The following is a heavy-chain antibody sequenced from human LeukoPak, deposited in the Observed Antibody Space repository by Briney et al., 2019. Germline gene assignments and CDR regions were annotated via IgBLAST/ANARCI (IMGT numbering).Heavy chain of an antibody. CDR3: ASGSGEAYFDY. Sequence: GASVKVSCKASGYTFTSYGISWVRQAPGQGLEWMGRIIPILGIANYAQKFQGRVTITADKSTSTAYMELSSLRSEDTAVYYCASGSGEAYFDYWGQGTLVTVSS. V-gene: IGHV1-69*04. D-gene: IGHD2-15*01. CDR2: IIPILGIA. CDR1: GYTFTSYG. J-gene: IGHJ4*02.